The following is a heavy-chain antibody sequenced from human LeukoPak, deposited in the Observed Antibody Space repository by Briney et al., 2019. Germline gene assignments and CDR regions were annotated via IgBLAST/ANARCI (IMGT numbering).Heavy chain of an antibody. CDR1: GFIFSSYA. J-gene: IGHJ4*02. CDR2: ISSNGGST. V-gene: IGHV3-64D*06. D-gene: IGHD2-15*01. CDR3: VKRKYCSGGSCYSDYFDY. Sequence: GGSLRLSCSASGFIFSSYAMHWVRQAPGKGLEYVSAISSNGGSTYYADSVKGRFTITRDNSKNTLYLQMSSLRAEDTAVYYCVKRKYCSGGSCYSDYFDYWGQGTLVTVSS.